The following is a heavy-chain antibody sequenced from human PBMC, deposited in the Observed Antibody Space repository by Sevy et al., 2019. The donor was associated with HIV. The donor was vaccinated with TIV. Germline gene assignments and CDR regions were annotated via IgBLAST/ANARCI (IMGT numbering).Heavy chain of an antibody. Sequence: GGSLRLSCAASGFTFSNYWMTWVRQAPGKGLEWVAHIKQDGSEKHYVDSVKGRFTISRDNSKNSVYLQMNSLRAEDTAVYFCARECYYDYIWGSYRDFNDYWGQGTLVTVSS. D-gene: IGHD3-16*02. CDR3: ARECYYDYIWGSYRDFNDY. V-gene: IGHV3-7*03. CDR1: GFTFSNYW. J-gene: IGHJ4*02. CDR2: IKQDGSEK.